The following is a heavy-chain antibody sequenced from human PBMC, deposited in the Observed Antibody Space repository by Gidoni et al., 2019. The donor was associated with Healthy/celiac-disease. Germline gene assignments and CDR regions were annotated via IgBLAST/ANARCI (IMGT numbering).Heavy chain of an antibody. CDR2: INHSGST. D-gene: IGHD5-18*01. V-gene: IGHV4-34*01. CDR3: ARVRRYSYGRPHIHYYYGMDV. CDR1: GGSFSGYY. J-gene: IGHJ6*02. Sequence: QVQLQQWGAGLLKPSETLSLTCAVYGGSFSGYYWSWIRQPPGKGLEWIGEINHSGSTNYNPSLKSRVTISVDTSKNQFSLKLSSVTAADTAVYYCARVRRYSYGRPHIHYYYGMDVWGQGTTVTVSS.